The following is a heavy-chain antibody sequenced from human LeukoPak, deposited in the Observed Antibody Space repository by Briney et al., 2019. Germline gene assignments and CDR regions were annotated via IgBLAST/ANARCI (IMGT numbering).Heavy chain of an antibody. CDR1: GFIFSSYA. Sequence: PGGSLRLSCAASGFIFSSYAMSWVRQAPGKGLEWVSAISGSGGSTYYADSVKGRFTISRDNSKNTLYLQMNSLRAEDTAVYYCAKASVSSSWFDAFDIWGQGTMVTVSS. J-gene: IGHJ3*02. D-gene: IGHD6-13*01. V-gene: IGHV3-23*01. CDR3: AKASVSSSWFDAFDI. CDR2: ISGSGGST.